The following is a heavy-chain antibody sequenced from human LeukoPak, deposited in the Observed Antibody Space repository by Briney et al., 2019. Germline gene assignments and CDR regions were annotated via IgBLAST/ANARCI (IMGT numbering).Heavy chain of an antibody. CDR3: AKEGRLTVAAVVVEDYFDF. CDR1: GFTFSRSA. D-gene: IGHD3-22*01. V-gene: IGHV3-23*01. Sequence: GGSLRLSCVGSGFTFSRSAMSWVRLAPGKGLEWVSGISGSGGHTCYTDSVKGRFTISRDNSKTTVSLQMNSLTTDDTAVYYCAKEGRLTVAAVVVEDYFDFWGQGTPVIVSA. CDR2: ISGSGGHT. J-gene: IGHJ4*02.